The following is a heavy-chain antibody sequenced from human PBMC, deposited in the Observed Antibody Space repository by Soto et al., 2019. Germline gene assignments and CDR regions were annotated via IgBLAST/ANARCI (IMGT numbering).Heavy chain of an antibody. V-gene: IGHV1-69*13. J-gene: IGHJ3*02. Sequence: RASVKVSCKASGGTFSRYSISWVRQAPGQGLEWMGGIIPIFGTANYAQKFQGRVTITADESTSTAYMELSSLRSEDTAVYYCARALYSSSWLDAFDIWGQGTMVTVSS. CDR1: GGTFSRYS. CDR2: IIPIFGTA. CDR3: ARALYSSSWLDAFDI. D-gene: IGHD6-13*01.